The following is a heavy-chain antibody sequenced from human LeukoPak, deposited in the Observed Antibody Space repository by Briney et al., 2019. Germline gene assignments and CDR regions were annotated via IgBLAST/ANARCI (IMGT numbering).Heavy chain of an antibody. CDR3: ARGFWSGYDY. V-gene: IGHV4-61*02. J-gene: IGHJ4*02. Sequence: SETLSLTCTVSGGSISSGSYYWSWIRQPAGKGLEWIGRIYTSGSTNYNPSLKSRVTISVDTSKNQFSLKLSSVTAADTAVYYCARGFWSGYDYWGQETLVTVSS. D-gene: IGHD3-3*01. CDR2: IYTSGST. CDR1: GGSISSGSYY.